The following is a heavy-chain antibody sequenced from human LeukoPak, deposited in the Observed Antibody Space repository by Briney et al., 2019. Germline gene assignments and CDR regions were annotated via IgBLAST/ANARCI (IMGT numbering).Heavy chain of an antibody. Sequence: SETLSLTCAVYGGSFSGYYWSWIRQPPGKGLEWIGEINHSGSTNYNPSLKSRVTISVDTSKNQFSLELSSVTAADTAVYYCAREGGGRAFDIWGQGTMVTVSS. CDR3: AREGGGRAFDI. CDR2: INHSGST. J-gene: IGHJ3*02. V-gene: IGHV4-34*01. D-gene: IGHD4-23*01. CDR1: GGSFSGYY.